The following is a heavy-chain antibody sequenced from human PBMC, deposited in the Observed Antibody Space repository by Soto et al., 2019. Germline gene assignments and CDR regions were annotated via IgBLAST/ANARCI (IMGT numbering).Heavy chain of an antibody. J-gene: IGHJ4*02. CDR3: ARDRDYSHTDADIDY. V-gene: IGHV1-18*01. D-gene: IGHD3-16*01. CDR1: GYNFNTYG. CDR2: ISGYNGYT. Sequence: VQLMQSGAEVRRPGTSMRISCTTSGYNFNTYGIIWVRQAPGQGLEWMGWISGYNGYTKYAQNFEDRVTLSTDPSTSTAFLERRNLRSGDTALYFCARDRDYSHTDADIDYWGQGTLVTVSS.